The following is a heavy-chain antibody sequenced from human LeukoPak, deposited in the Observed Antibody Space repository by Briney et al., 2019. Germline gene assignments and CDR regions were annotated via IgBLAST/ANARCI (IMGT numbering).Heavy chain of an antibody. CDR2: INHSGST. D-gene: IGHD2-15*01. J-gene: IGHJ4*02. CDR1: GGSFSGYY. Sequence: SETLSLTCAVYGGSFSGYYWSWTRQPPGNGLEWIGEINHSGSTNYNPSLKSRVTISVDTSKNQFSLKLSSVTAADTAVYYCARGSSSGEDIVVVVAALPYFDYWGQGTLVTVSS. V-gene: IGHV4-34*01. CDR3: ARGSSSGEDIVVVVAALPYFDY.